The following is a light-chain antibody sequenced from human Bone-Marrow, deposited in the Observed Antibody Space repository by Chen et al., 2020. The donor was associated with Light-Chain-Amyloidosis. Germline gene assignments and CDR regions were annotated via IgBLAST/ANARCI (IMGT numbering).Light chain of an antibody. CDR3: SSYAGSNKLV. CDR1: SSDVGGYNY. CDR2: EAR. J-gene: IGLJ3*02. V-gene: IGLV2-8*01. Sequence: QSALTQPPSASGSPGQAVTISCTGTSSDVGGYNYVSWYQQHPGKAPKLMIYEARKRPSGVPDRFSGSKSGNTASLTVSGLQAEDEADYYCSSYAGSNKLVFGGGTKLTVL.